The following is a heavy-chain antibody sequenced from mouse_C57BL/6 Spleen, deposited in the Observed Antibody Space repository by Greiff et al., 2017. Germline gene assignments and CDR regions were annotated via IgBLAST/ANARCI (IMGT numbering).Heavy chain of an antibody. CDR1: GFTFTDYY. Sequence: EVHLVESGGGLVQPGGSLSLSCAASGFTFTDYYMSWVRQPPGKALEWLGFIRNKANGYTTEYSASVKGRFTISRDNSQSILYLQMNALRAEDSATYYCARPFYGSSLFDYWGQGTTLTVSS. V-gene: IGHV7-3*01. J-gene: IGHJ2*01. CDR3: ARPFYGSSLFDY. CDR2: IRNKANGYTT. D-gene: IGHD1-1*01.